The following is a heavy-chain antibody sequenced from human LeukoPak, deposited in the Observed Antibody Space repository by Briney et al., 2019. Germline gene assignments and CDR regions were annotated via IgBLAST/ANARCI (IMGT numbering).Heavy chain of an antibody. D-gene: IGHD4-17*01. CDR3: ARHGSYGDYVSWFDP. Sequence: GESLKISCKGSGYSFTSYWIGWVRQMPGRGLEWMGIIYPGDPDTRYSPSFQGQVTISADKSISTAYLQWSSLKASDTAMYYCARHGSYGDYVSWFDPWGQGTLATVSS. V-gene: IGHV5-51*01. CDR2: IYPGDPDT. J-gene: IGHJ5*02. CDR1: GYSFTSYW.